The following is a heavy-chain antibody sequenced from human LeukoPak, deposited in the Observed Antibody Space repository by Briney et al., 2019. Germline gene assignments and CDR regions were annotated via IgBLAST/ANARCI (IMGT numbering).Heavy chain of an antibody. Sequence: FIRYDGSNKYYADSVKGRFTISRDNSKNTLYLQMNSLRAEDTAVYYCVYDFWSGYSHNLDYWGQGTLVTVSS. J-gene: IGHJ4*02. D-gene: IGHD3-3*01. V-gene: IGHV3-30*02. CDR2: IRYDGSNK. CDR3: VYDFWSGYSHNLDY.